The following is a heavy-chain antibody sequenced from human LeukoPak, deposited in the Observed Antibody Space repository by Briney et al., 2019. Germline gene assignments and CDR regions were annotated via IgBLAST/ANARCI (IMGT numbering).Heavy chain of an antibody. D-gene: IGHD1-26*01. CDR3: SRHIVGARTFFDY. V-gene: IGHV3-49*04. CDR2: ITSKTYGATT. J-gene: IGHJ4*02. Sequence: GGSLRLSCTASGFTFGDYAMSWVRQAPGKGLEWVGFITSKTYGATTDYAASVKGRFTISRDDSKSIAYLQMNSLKNEDRAVYYCSRHIVGARTFFDYWGQGALVTVSS. CDR1: GFTFGDYA.